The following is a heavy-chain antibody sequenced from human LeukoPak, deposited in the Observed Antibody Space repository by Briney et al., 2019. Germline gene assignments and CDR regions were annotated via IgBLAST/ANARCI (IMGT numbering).Heavy chain of an antibody. Sequence: GGSLRLSCAASGFTFSSYSMNWVRQAPGKGLEWVSSIGSSGNFIYYADPVKGRFTISRDNAKNSLYLQMNSLGAEDMALYYCARDGLPEYCSGGSCYHFDYWGQGSLVTVSS. CDR2: IGSSGNFI. J-gene: IGHJ4*02. CDR3: ARDGLPEYCSGGSCYHFDY. V-gene: IGHV3-21*01. D-gene: IGHD2-15*01. CDR1: GFTFSSYS.